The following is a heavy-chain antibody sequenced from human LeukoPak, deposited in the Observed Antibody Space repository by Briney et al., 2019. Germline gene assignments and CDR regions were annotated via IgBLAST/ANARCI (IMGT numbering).Heavy chain of an antibody. CDR1: GGSISSYY. CDR3: ARANWRGGSCYSAFDI. V-gene: IGHV4-59*01. CDR2: IYYSGTT. Sequence: SETLSLTCTVSGGSISSYYWSWIRQPPGKGLEWIAYIYYSGTTNYNPSLKSRVSMSLDTSRNQFSLRFDSVTAADTAVYFCARANWRGGSCYSAFDIWGQGTMVTVSS. J-gene: IGHJ3*02. D-gene: IGHD2-15*01.